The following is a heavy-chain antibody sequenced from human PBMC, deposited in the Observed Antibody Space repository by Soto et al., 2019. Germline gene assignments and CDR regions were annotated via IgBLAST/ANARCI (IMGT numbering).Heavy chain of an antibody. Sequence: GGSLRLSCAASGFTFSDHYMTWIRQAPGKGLEWVSYISSSGTTIYYADSVKGRFTISRDNAENSLYLQMNSLRADDTAVYYCARIGGYNLGYYFDFWGPGTLVTVSS. CDR3: ARIGGYNLGYYFDF. CDR1: GFTFSDHY. V-gene: IGHV3-11*01. J-gene: IGHJ4*02. CDR2: ISSSGTTI. D-gene: IGHD5-12*01.